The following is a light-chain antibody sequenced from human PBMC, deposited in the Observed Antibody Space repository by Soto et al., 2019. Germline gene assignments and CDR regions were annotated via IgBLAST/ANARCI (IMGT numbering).Light chain of an antibody. CDR3: QQRSHWPPLT. J-gene: IGKJ4*01. V-gene: IGKV3D-20*02. Sequence: TVLTRSPGAVYLTPWKKRSLSCRDIQSVSNNYLAWYQQKPGQAPRLLIYGASSRATGIPDRLSGSGSGTDFTLTISSLEPEDFAVYYCQQRSHWPPLTSGGGTKVDIK. CDR2: GAS. CDR1: QSVSNNY.